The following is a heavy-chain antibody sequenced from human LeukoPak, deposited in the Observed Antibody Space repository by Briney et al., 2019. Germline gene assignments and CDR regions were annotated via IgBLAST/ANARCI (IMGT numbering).Heavy chain of an antibody. D-gene: IGHD4-17*01. CDR3: ARALGAYGDHPFDY. Sequence: SETLSLTCTVSGGSLSSYYWSWIRQPAGKGPEWIGRIYTSGGTNYNPSLTSRVTISVDTSKNQFSLKLSSVPAADTAVYYCARALGAYGDHPFDYWGQGTLVTVSS. CDR2: IYTSGGT. V-gene: IGHV4-4*07. CDR1: GGSLSSYY. J-gene: IGHJ4*02.